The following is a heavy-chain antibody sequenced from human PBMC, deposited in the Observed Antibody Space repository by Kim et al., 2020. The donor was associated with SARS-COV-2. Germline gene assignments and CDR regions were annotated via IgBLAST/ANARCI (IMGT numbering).Heavy chain of an antibody. CDR1: GGSISSYY. J-gene: IGHJ4*02. V-gene: IGHV4-59*01. CDR2: IYYSGST. Sequence: SETLSHTCTVSGGSISSYYWSWIRQPPGKGLEWIGYIYYSGSTNYNPSLKSRVTISVDTSKNQFSLKLSSVTAADTAVYYCARGVTSYDILTGYDYWGQGTLVTVSS. D-gene: IGHD3-9*01. CDR3: ARGVTSYDILTGYDY.